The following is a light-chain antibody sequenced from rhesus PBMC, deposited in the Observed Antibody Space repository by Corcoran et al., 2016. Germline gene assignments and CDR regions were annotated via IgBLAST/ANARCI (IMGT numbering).Light chain of an antibody. Sequence: DIQMTQSPSSLSASVGDRGTITCRASENVNNYLNWYQQKPGKAPNLLFYKASTLQPGVPSRASGSGSGTDYTFTISSLEPEDVRTYYCQHPYGTPRTLGGGTKVEIK. V-gene: IGKV1-74*01. CDR1: ENVNNY. CDR2: KAS. J-gene: IGKJ4*01. CDR3: QHPYGTPRT.